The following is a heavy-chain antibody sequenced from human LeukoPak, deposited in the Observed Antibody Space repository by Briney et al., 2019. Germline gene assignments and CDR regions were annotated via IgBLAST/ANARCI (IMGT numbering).Heavy chain of an antibody. J-gene: IGHJ6*03. CDR3: ARVSGDYYYYYYMDV. D-gene: IGHD2-21*02. CDR2: ISAYNGNT. CDR1: GYTFTSYG. Sequence: ASVKVSCKASGYTFTSYGIGWVRQAPGQGHEWMGWISAYNGNTNYAQKLQGRVTMTTDTSTSTAYMELRSLRSDDTAVYYCARVSGDYYYYYYMDVWGKGTTVTISS. V-gene: IGHV1-18*01.